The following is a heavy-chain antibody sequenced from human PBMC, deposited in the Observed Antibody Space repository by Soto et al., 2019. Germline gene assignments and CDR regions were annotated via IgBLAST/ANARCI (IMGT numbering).Heavy chain of an antibody. CDR3: ATPYATMVRGVIITPLPFGMDV. CDR2: FDPEDGET. D-gene: IGHD3-10*01. Sequence: ASVKVSCKVSGYTLTELSMHWVRQAPGKGLEWMGGFDPEDGETIYAQKFQGRVTMTEDTSTDTAYMELSSLRSEDTAVYYCATPYATMVRGVIITPLPFGMDVWGQGTTVTVSS. CDR1: GYTLTELS. J-gene: IGHJ6*02. V-gene: IGHV1-24*01.